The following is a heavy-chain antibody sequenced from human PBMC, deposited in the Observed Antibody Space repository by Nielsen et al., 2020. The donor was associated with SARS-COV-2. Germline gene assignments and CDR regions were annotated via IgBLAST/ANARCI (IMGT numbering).Heavy chain of an antibody. J-gene: IGHJ6*02. CDR2: IYWDDDK. Sequence: SGPTLVKPTQTLTLTCTFSGFSLTTLGMGVAWIRPPPGKALERLALIYWDDDKRHSPSLKNRLTITKDTSKNQVVLTMTNMDPVDTATYYCARYYYYGMDVWGQGTTVTVSS. V-gene: IGHV2-5*02. CDR3: ARYYYYGMDV. CDR1: GFSLTTLGMG.